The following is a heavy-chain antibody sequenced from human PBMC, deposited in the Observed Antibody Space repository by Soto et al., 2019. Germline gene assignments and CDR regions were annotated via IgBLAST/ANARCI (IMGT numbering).Heavy chain of an antibody. CDR1: GFTFSTYS. CDR2: ISSSGGTI. V-gene: IGHV3-48*02. J-gene: IGHJ4*02. Sequence: EVQLVESGGGLVQPGGSVRLSCAASGFTFSTYSMNWVRQAAGKGLEWVSFISSSGGTIYYADSVKGRFTISRDNARNSLYLHMNSLSDEDTAVYYCARLSVRYCTGGSCSQLDYWGQGTLVTVSS. CDR3: ARLSVRYCTGGSCSQLDY. D-gene: IGHD2-15*01.